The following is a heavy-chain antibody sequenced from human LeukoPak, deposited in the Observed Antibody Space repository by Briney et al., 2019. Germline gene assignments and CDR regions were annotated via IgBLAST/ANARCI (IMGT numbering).Heavy chain of an antibody. Sequence: GGSLRLSCAASGFTVSTHAMHWVRQAPAKGLEWVALISCGGTNKHYADSVKGRFIISRDISKNTVFLQMNSLRAEDTAVYFCARDPTTVTTTYFDYWGQGTLVTVSS. J-gene: IGHJ4*02. D-gene: IGHD4-17*01. CDR3: ARDPTTVTTTYFDY. CDR1: GFTVSTHA. CDR2: ISCGGTNK. V-gene: IGHV3-30-3*01.